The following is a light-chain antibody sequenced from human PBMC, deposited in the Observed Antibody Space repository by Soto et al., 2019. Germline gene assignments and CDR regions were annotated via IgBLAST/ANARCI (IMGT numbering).Light chain of an antibody. J-gene: IGKJ1*01. V-gene: IGKV3-11*01. CDR1: QSVSSY. CDR2: DAS. CDR3: QQRSNWT. Sequence: EIVLTQSPATLSLSPGERATLSCRASQSVSSYLAWYQQKPGQAPRLLIYDASNRATGIPARFSGSGSGTDFTFTISSLEPEDFAVYYCQQRSNWTFGQGTKVEIK.